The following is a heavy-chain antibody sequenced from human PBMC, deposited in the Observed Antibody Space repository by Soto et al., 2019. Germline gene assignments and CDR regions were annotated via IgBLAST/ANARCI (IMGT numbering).Heavy chain of an antibody. Sequence: QITLKESGPPLVKPTQTLTLTCTFSGFSLSSTGMAVGWIRQPPGKALEWLALIYWDDDKRYSPFLKSRLTITKETSKNQVVLTMSNMDPVDTARYYCAHIVVAGLGYYFDYWGQGTLVTVSS. CDR2: IYWDDDK. V-gene: IGHV2-5*02. D-gene: IGHD6-19*01. J-gene: IGHJ4*02. CDR3: AHIVVAGLGYYFDY. CDR1: GFSLSSTGMA.